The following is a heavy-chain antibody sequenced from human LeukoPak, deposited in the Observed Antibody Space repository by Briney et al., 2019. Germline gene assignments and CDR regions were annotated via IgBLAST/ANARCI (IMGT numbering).Heavy chain of an antibody. V-gene: IGHV4-34*01. CDR1: GGSFSGYY. D-gene: IGHD5-12*01. CDR3: AKSNGYGLIDY. CDR2: INHSGST. J-gene: IGHJ4*02. Sequence: TSETLSLTCAVYGGSFSGYYWSWIRQPPGKGLEWIGEINHSGSTNYNPSLKSRVTISVDTSKNQFSLKLSSVTAADTAMYYRAKSNGYGLIDYRGQGTLVTVSS.